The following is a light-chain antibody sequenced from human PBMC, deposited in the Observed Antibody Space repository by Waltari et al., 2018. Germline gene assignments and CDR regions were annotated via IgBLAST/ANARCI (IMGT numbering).Light chain of an antibody. CDR3: QQSHSTLPFT. CDR1: QSVSSY. CDR2: AAS. Sequence: DIQMTQSPSSLSASVADRVTITCRASQSVSSYLNWYQQKPGKAPKLMTYAASSLQSGVPSRFSASGSATDFTLTISSLQPEDFATYYCQQSHSTLPFTFGPGTKVDIK. J-gene: IGKJ3*01. V-gene: IGKV1-39*01.